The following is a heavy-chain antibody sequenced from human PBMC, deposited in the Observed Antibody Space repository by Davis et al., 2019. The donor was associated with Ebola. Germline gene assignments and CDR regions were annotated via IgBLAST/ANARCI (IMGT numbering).Heavy chain of an antibody. V-gene: IGHV3-23*01. J-gene: IGHJ6*02. D-gene: IGHD2/OR15-2a*01. CDR1: GFTFSNYA. CDR3: AKGGARYFYHYYGMDV. Sequence: GGSLRLSCAASGFTFSNYAMSWVRQAPGKGLEWVSGISGSGATTYYADSVKGRFTISRDNSKNTLYLQKNSLRADDTALYYCAKGGARYFYHYYGMDVWGQGTTVTVSS. CDR2: ISGSGATT.